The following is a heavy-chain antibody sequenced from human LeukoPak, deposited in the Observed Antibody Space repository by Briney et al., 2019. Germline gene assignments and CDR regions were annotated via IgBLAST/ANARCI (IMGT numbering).Heavy chain of an antibody. Sequence: QSGGSLRLSCVASGFTFSSFAMSWVRQAPGKGLEWVSAISGGGDTTYYADSVKGRFTISRDNAKNSLYLQMNSLRDEDTAVYYCAGEGSGWHDNYWGQGSLVTVSS. CDR1: GFTFSSFA. D-gene: IGHD6-19*01. V-gene: IGHV3-23*01. CDR3: AGEGSGWHDNY. J-gene: IGHJ4*02. CDR2: ISGGGDTT.